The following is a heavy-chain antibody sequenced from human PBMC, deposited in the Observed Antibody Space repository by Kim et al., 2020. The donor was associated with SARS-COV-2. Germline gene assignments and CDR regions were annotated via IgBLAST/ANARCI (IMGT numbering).Heavy chain of an antibody. V-gene: IGHV4-59*13. J-gene: IGHJ2*01. D-gene: IGHD4-17*01. CDR3: ARELTYGGTGYFDL. Sequence: SETLSLTCTVSGGSISSYYWSWIRQPPGKGLEWIGYIYYSGSTNYNPSLKSRVTISVDTSKNQFSLKLSSVTAADTAVYYCARELTYGGTGYFDLWGRGTLVTVSS. CDR2: IYYSGST. CDR1: GGSISSYY.